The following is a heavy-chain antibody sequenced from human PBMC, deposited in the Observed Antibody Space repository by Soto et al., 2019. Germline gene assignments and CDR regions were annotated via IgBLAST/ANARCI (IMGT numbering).Heavy chain of an antibody. V-gene: IGHV4-39*01. Sequence: SETLSLTCTVSGGSISSSSYYWGWIRQPPGKGLEWIGSIYYSGSTYYNPSLKSRVTISVDTSKNQFSLKLSSVTAADTAVYYCARLTVEMATILYYYGMDVWGQGTTVTVSS. J-gene: IGHJ6*02. CDR2: IYYSGST. CDR3: ARLTVEMATILYYYGMDV. D-gene: IGHD5-12*01. CDR1: GGSISSSSYY.